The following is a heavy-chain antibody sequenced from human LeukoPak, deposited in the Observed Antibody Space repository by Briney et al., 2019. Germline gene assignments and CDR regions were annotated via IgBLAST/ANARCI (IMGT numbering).Heavy chain of an antibody. CDR2: MNPNSGNT. V-gene: IGHV1-8*01. D-gene: IGHD2-2*01. CDR1: GYIFSDYD. J-gene: IGHJ4*02. Sequence: ASVKVSCKASGYIFSDYDISWVRQATGQGLEWMGWMNPNSGNTGYALQFQGRVTFSTDTSITTAYMEMSSVRSDDTAVYYCARAVRYQLLPDYWGQGTLVTVSS. CDR3: ARAVRYQLLPDY.